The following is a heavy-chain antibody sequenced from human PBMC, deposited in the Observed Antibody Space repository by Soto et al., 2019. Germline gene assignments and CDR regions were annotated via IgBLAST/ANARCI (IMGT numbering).Heavy chain of an antibody. V-gene: IGHV1-18*04. CDR2: INAGKGNT. CDR3: ASDYYDSSGYSDS. J-gene: IGHJ5*01. D-gene: IGHD3-22*01. Sequence: ASVKVSCRASGYTFTAYFRNWMRQAPGQRLESMGWINAGKGNTNYAQKLQGRVTMTTDTSTSTAYMELRSVRSDDTAVYYCASDYYDSSGYSDSCGEGNLFTVPS. CDR1: GYTFTAYF.